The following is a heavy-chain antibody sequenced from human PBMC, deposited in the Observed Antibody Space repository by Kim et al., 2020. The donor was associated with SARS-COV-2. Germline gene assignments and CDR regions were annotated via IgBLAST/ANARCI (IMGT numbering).Heavy chain of an antibody. J-gene: IGHJ4*02. D-gene: IGHD3-16*02. CDR2: IYYSGST. Sequence: SETLSLTCTVSGGSISSGGYYWSWIRQHPGKGLEWIGYIYYSGSTYYNPSLKSRVTISVDTSKNQFSLKLSSVTAADTAVYYCAREVYDYVWGSYRYTIDYWGQGTLVTVSS. CDR3: AREVYDYVWGSYRYTIDY. V-gene: IGHV4-31*03. CDR1: GGSISSGGYY.